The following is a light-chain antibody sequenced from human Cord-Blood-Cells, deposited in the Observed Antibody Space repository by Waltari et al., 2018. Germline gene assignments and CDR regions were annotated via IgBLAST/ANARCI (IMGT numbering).Light chain of an antibody. J-gene: IGLJ2*01. CDR3: SSYTSSSTPVV. V-gene: IGLV2-14*01. CDR1: SSAVGGSHS. CDR2: DVS. Sequence: QSALPQPPSVSGSPGQSIPIPCPGPSSAVGGSHSVSSYQQHPGKAPKLMIYDVSNRPSGVSNRFSGSKSGNTASLTISGLQAEDEADYYCSSYTSSSTPVVFGGGTKLTVL.